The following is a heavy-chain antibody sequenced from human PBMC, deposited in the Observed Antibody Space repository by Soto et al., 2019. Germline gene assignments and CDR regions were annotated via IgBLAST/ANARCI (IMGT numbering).Heavy chain of an antibody. CDR3: ASPNLAVSDYYYYGMDV. V-gene: IGHV4-34*01. J-gene: IGHJ6*02. CDR1: CGSLSDYY. CDR2: INHSGST. D-gene: IGHD2-8*01. Sequence: SDSLAGTWGAYCGSLSDYYWSWIRQHPGKGLGWIGEINHSGSTNYNPSLKSRVTISVDTSKNQFSLKLSSVTAADTAVYYCASPNLAVSDYYYYGMDVWGQGTTVSVSS.